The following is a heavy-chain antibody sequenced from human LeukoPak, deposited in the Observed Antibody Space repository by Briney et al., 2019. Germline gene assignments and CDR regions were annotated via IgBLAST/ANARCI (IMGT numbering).Heavy chain of an antibody. CDR2: INPNSGGT. V-gene: IGHV1-2*06. J-gene: IGHJ4*02. D-gene: IGHD5-24*01. CDR1: GYTFTSYY. Sequence: GASVKVSCKASGYTFTSYYMHWVRQAPGQGLGWMGRINPNSGGTNYAQKFQGRVTMTRDTSTSTAYMELSRLRSDDTAVYYCASPRGRDGYNYGFFDYWGQGTLVTVSS. CDR3: ASPRGRDGYNYGFFDY.